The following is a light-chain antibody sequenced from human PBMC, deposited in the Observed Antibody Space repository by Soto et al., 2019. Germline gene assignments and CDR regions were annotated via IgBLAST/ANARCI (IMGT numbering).Light chain of an antibody. CDR1: SSDVGGYNY. V-gene: IGLV2-14*01. J-gene: IGLJ1*01. CDR2: EVS. Sequence: QSVLTQPASLSGSPGRSITISCTGTSSDVGGYNYVCCYQQQPVKAPKLMIYEVSNRPSGVSNRFSGSKSGNTASLTISGLQAEDEADYYCRSYTSSSTYVFGTGTKVTVL. CDR3: RSYTSSSTYV.